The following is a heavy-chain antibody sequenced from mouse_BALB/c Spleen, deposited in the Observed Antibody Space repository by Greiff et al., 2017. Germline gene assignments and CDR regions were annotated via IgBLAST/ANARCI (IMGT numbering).Heavy chain of an antibody. CDR3: TAPTGTGAWFAY. D-gene: IGHD4-1*02. CDR1: GYTFTDYE. CDR2: IHPGSGGT. V-gene: IGHV1-15*01. Sequence: QVQLKQSGAELVRPGASVKLSCKALGYTFTDYEMHWVKQTPVHGLEWIGAIHPGSGGTAYNQKFKGKATLTAVKSSSTAYMELSSLTSEDSAVYYCTAPTGTGAWFAYWGQGTLVTVSA. J-gene: IGHJ3*01.